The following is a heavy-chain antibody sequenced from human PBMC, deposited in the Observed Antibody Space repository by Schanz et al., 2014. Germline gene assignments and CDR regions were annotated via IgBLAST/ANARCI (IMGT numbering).Heavy chain of an antibody. Sequence: EVQLVESGGGVVQPGRSLRLSCAASGFNFNNFAMTWVRQAPGKGLEWVSAISGSGGSTYYADSVKGRFTISRDNSKNTLYLQMNSLRAEDTAVYYCAKGRFGELSAFDIWGQGTMVTVSS. J-gene: IGHJ3*02. CDR2: ISGSGGST. V-gene: IGHV3-23*04. D-gene: IGHD3-10*01. CDR3: AKGRFGELSAFDI. CDR1: GFNFNNFA.